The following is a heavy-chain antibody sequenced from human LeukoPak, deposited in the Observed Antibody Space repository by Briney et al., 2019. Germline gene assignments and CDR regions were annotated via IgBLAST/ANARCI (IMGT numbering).Heavy chain of an antibody. CDR2: IYTSGST. J-gene: IGHJ3*02. CDR1: GGSISSSSYY. CDR3: ARDTGSGSYYKGGDAFDI. Sequence: PSETLSLTCTVSGGSISSSSYYWSWIRQPAGKGLEWIGRIYTSGSTNYNPSLKSRVTISVDTSKNQFSLKLSSVTAADTAVYYCARDTGSGSYYKGGDAFDIWGQGTMVTVSS. V-gene: IGHV4-61*02. D-gene: IGHD3-10*01.